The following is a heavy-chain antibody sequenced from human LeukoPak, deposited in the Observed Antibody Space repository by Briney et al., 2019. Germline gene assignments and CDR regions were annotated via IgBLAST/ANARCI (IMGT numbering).Heavy chain of an antibody. CDR2: IYPSGST. CDR3: ARDGVYGGTSDAFDI. J-gene: IGHJ3*02. D-gene: IGHD2-15*01. Sequence: SETLSLTCTVSGGSISSYYWSWIRQPAGKGLEWIGRIYPSGSTNYNPSPKSRVTMSVDTSKNQFSLKLSSVTAADTAVYYCARDGVYGGTSDAFDIWGQGTMVTVSS. CDR1: GGSISSYY. V-gene: IGHV4-4*07.